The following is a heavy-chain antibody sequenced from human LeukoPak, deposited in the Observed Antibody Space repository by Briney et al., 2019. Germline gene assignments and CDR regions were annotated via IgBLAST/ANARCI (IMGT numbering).Heavy chain of an antibody. CDR2: ISSSSSYI. Sequence: GGSLRLSCAASGFTFSSYSMNWVRQAPGKGLEWVSSISSSSSYIYYADSVKGRFTISRDNAKNSLYLQMNSLRAEDTAVYYCARPRRYCGGDCYSPVFWGQGTLVTVSS. D-gene: IGHD2-21*02. V-gene: IGHV3-21*01. CDR3: ARPRRYCGGDCYSPVF. CDR1: GFTFSSYS. J-gene: IGHJ4*02.